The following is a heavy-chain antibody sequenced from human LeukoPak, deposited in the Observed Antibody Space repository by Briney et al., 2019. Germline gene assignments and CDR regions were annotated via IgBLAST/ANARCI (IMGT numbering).Heavy chain of an antibody. J-gene: IGHJ5*02. D-gene: IGHD3-3*01. CDR2: IIPILGIA. Sequence: GASVKVSCKASGGTFTSYTISWVRQAPGQGLEWMGRIIPILGIANYAQKFQGRVTITADKSTSTAYMELSSLRSEDTAVSYCAREGIFGVVITLDHWGQGTLVTVSS. CDR1: GGTFTSYT. CDR3: AREGIFGVVITLDH. V-gene: IGHV1-69*04.